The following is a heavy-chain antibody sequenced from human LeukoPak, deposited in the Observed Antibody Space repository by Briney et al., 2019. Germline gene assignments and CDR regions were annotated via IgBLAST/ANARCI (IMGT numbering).Heavy chain of an antibody. D-gene: IGHD3-22*01. J-gene: IGHJ6*03. Sequence: ASVTVSCKASGYTFFDYHIHWVRQAPGQGLEWMGWISAYNGNTNYAQKLQGRVTMTTDTSTSTAYMELRSLRSDDTAVYYCARDLYDSSGYYWENYYYYMDVWGKGTTVTVSS. CDR3: ARDLYDSSGYYWENYYYYMDV. V-gene: IGHV1-18*04. CDR1: GYTFFDYH. CDR2: ISAYNGNT.